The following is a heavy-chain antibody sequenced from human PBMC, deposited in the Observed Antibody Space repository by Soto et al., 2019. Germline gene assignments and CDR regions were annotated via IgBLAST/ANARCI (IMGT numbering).Heavy chain of an antibody. CDR3: AELSSGDY. D-gene: IGHD6-25*01. CDR2: IWYDGSNK. V-gene: IGHV3-33*06. J-gene: IGHJ4*02. Sequence: QVQLVESGGGVVQPGRSLRLSCAASGFTFSSYGMHWVRQAPGKGLEWVAGIWYDGSNKYYADSVKGRFTISRDNSKNTLYLQMNSLRAEETGVYYWAELSSGDYWCQGTLVTVSS. CDR1: GFTFSSYG.